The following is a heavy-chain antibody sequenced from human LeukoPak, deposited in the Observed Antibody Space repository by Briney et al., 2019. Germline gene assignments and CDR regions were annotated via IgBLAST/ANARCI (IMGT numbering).Heavy chain of an antibody. D-gene: IGHD6-13*01. Sequence: PGGSLRLSWAASGFTFSSYAMSWVRQAPGKGLEWVSAISGSGGSTYYADSVKGRFTISRDNSKNTLYLQMNSLRAEDTAVYYCAKDDSSSWYGDAFDIWGQGTMVTVSS. CDR2: ISGSGGST. CDR3: AKDDSSSWYGDAFDI. V-gene: IGHV3-23*01. CDR1: GFTFSSYA. J-gene: IGHJ3*02.